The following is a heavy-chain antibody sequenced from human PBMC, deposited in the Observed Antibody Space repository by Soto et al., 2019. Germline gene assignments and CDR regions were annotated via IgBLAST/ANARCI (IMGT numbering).Heavy chain of an antibody. D-gene: IGHD2-2*01. Sequence: TLSLTCTVSGDSINRGGYYWSWIRQHPGKGLEWIAYIYYAGSTYYSPSLKSRLTISLDTSKNQFSLHLTSVTAADTAVYYCVREPAGSQPFYNGIDAWGQGTTLTV. CDR3: VREPAGSQPFYNGIDA. CDR1: GDSINRGGYY. J-gene: IGHJ6*02. CDR2: IYYAGST. V-gene: IGHV4-31*03.